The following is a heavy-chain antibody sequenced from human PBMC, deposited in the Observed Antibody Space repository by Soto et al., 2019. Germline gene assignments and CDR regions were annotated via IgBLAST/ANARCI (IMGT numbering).Heavy chain of an antibody. D-gene: IGHD5-18*01. CDR2: IYTSGST. J-gene: IGHJ6*02. CDR3: ARDGRSYGPYGMDV. V-gene: IGHV4-4*07. CDR1: GGSISSYY. Sequence: SETLSLTCTVSGGSISSYYWSWIRQPAGKGLEWIGRIYTSGSTNYNPSLKSRVTMSVDTSKNQFSLKLSSVTAADAAVYYCARDGRSYGPYGMDVWGQGTTVTVSS.